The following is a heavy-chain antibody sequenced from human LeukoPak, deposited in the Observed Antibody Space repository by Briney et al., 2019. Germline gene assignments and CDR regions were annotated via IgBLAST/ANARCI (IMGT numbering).Heavy chain of an antibody. Sequence: SETLSLTCTVSGGSISSYYWSWIRQPPGKGLEWIAYIHSSGSTNYNPSLKSRITISVDTSRNQFSLKLSSVTAADTAVYYCARTAAHGSADHWGQGTPVTVSS. V-gene: IGHV4-59*01. CDR3: ARTAAHGSADH. D-gene: IGHD5-24*01. CDR2: IHSSGST. J-gene: IGHJ4*02. CDR1: GGSISSYY.